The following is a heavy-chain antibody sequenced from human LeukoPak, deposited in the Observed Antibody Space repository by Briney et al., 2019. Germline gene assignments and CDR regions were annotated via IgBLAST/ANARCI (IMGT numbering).Heavy chain of an antibody. J-gene: IGHJ6*03. V-gene: IGHV1-69*02. CDR1: GGTFSSYT. CDR2: IIPILGIA. Sequence: SVKVSCMASGGTFSSYTISWVRQAPGQGLEWMGRIIPILGIANYAPKFQGRVTITAPKSTSTAYMELSSLRSEDTAVYYCARVSDYYYMDVWGKGTTVTVSS. CDR3: ARVSDYYYMDV.